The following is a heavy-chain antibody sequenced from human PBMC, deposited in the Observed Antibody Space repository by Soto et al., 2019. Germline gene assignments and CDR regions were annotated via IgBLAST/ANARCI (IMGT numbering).Heavy chain of an antibody. CDR2: IVPLFGTT. CDR3: AKASGRSWYNWFDP. Sequence: QVQLVQSGAEVKKPGSSVKVSCKASGGNFTSYAISWVRQAPGQGLEFMGGIVPLFGTTNSAHKFRGRVTVTADESTSTVFMEMSSLRSEDTAVYYCAKASGRSWYNWFDPWGQGNLVTVST. CDR1: GGNFTSYA. D-gene: IGHD6-13*01. V-gene: IGHV1-69*01. J-gene: IGHJ5*02.